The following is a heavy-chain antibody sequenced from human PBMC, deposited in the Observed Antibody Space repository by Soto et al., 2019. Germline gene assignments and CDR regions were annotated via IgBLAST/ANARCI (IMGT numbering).Heavy chain of an antibody. V-gene: IGHV4-59*01. CDR3: ARYGSGSLFGYYYGMDV. CDR2: IHYSGST. CDR1: GGSISSDYF. J-gene: IGHJ6*02. D-gene: IGHD3-10*01. Sequence: SETLSLTCTISGGSISSDYFWSWIRQPPGKGLEWIGDIHYSGSTNYNPSLKSRVTISVDTSKNQFSLNLTSVTAADTAVYYCARYGSGSLFGYYYGMDVWGQGTTVTVSS.